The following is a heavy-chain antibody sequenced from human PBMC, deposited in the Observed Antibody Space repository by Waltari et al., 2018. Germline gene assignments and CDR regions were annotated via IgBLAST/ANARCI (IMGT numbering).Heavy chain of an antibody. CDR2: IYIPGTT. Sequence: EVHLVDSGGGLVQPGGSLRLSCAAPGFSVSTPYMIWVRQAPEKGLECVSVIYIPGTTFHADSVKGRFTISRDISKNTVYLQMNNLKAEDTAMYYCARGQGNNWGQGTLVTVSS. V-gene: IGHV3-66*01. CDR3: ARGQGNN. CDR1: GFSVSTPY. J-gene: IGHJ4*02.